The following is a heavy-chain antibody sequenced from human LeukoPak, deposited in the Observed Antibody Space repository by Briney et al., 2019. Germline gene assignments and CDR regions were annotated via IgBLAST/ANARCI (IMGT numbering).Heavy chain of an antibody. CDR3: ASHGSGSYCGYYYYGMDV. Sequence: ASVKVSCKASGYTFTSYDINWVRQATGQGLEWMGWMNPNSGNTGYAQKFQGRVTMTRNTSISTAYMELSSLRSEDTAVYYCASHGSGSYCGYYYYGMDVWGQGTTVTVSS. V-gene: IGHV1-8*01. J-gene: IGHJ6*02. D-gene: IGHD3-10*01. CDR2: MNPNSGNT. CDR1: GYTFTSYD.